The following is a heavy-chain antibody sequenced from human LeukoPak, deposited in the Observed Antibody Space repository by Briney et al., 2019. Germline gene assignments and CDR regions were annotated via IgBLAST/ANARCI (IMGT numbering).Heavy chain of an antibody. CDR1: GFTVSSNY. D-gene: IGHD3-16*02. Sequence: SGGSLRLSCAASGFTVSSNYMNWVRQAPGKGLEWGSNIYSEGSTYYRDDVQGRVTISRDNSNNTLFLQMNSIRAEETAVYYCARDIGGVMVRLGFDIWGQGTAVTVSS. CDR2: IYSEGST. J-gene: IGHJ3*02. CDR3: ARDIGGVMVRLGFDI. V-gene: IGHV3-53*01.